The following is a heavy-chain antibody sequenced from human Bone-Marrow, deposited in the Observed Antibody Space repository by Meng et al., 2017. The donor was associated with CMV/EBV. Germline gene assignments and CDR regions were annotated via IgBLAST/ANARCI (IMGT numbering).Heavy chain of an antibody. J-gene: IGHJ4*02. CDR3: ARGYSAYSGSYYFDY. CDR1: GFTFSDYY. D-gene: IGHD1-26*01. V-gene: IGHV3-69-1*01. Sequence: GESLKISCAASGFTFSDYYMNWVRQAPGKGLEWVSSISSSSTIYYADSVKGRFTISRDNAKNSLYLQMNSLRAEDTALYYCARGYSAYSGSYYFDYWGQGTLVTVSS. CDR2: ISSSSTI.